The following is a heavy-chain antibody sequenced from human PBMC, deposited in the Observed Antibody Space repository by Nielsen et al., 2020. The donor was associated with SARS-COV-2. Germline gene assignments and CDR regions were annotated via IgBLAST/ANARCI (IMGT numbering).Heavy chain of an antibody. CDR2: INWNGGST. V-gene: IGHV3-20*04. J-gene: IGHJ6*02. Sequence: GGSLRLSCAASGFTFDDYGMSWVRQAPGKGLEWVSGINWNGGSTGYADSVKGRFTISRDNSKNTLYLQMNSLRAEDTAVYYCAKPNGKLHYYGMDVWGQGTTVTVSS. CDR1: GFTFDDYG. CDR3: AKPNGKLHYYGMDV.